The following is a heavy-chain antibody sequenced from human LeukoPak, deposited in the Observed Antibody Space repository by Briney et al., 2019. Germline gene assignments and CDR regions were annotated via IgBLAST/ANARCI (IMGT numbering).Heavy chain of an antibody. CDR1: GFTFSSYA. J-gene: IGHJ4*02. Sequence: GGSLRLSCAASGFTFSSYAMSWARQAPGKGLEWVSAIGDSGGSTYYADPVKGRLTISRDNSKNTLYLQMNSLRAEDTAVYYCAKHRCSSTSCYEDYWGQGTLVTVSS. V-gene: IGHV3-23*01. CDR3: AKHRCSSTSCYEDY. D-gene: IGHD2-2*01. CDR2: IGDSGGST.